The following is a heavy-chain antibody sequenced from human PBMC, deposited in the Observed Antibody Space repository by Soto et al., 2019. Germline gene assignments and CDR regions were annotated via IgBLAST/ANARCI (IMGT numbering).Heavy chain of an antibody. CDR2: TDYSGST. D-gene: IGHD6-13*01. V-gene: IGHV4-59*01. CDR3: ARGLAAGVAY. Sequence: QVQLQESGPGLVKPSETMSLTCTVSGGSISPYFWSWIRQPPGKGLEWIGYTDYSGSTKYNPSLKSRASMSLDTSKRQFSLKLTSVTAADSAVYYCARGLAAGVAYWGRGSLVSVSP. J-gene: IGHJ4*02. CDR1: GGSISPYF.